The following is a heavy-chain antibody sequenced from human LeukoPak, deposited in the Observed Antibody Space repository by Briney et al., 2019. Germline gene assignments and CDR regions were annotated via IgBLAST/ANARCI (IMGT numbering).Heavy chain of an antibody. CDR1: GGSFTSRSFY. J-gene: IGHJ5*02. D-gene: IGHD3-16*02. CDR3: ARQLDDYVWGSHHQAP. Sequence: SETLSLTCTVSGGSFTSRSFYWGWIRQPPGKGLDWIGNFDSSGSTYYNPSLKSRVTISVDTSKDQFSLNMNSVTAADTAVYYCARQLDDYVWGSHHQAPWGQGTLVTVSS. CDR2: FDSSGST. V-gene: IGHV4-39*01.